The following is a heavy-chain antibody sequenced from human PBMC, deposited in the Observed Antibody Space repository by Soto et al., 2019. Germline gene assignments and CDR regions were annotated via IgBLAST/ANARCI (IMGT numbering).Heavy chain of an antibody. J-gene: IGHJ4*02. CDR2: INPKSGDA. V-gene: IGHV1-2*02. CDR1: GYTFTDNH. CDR3: ARKHKIQYLRWSLHT. Sequence: ASVKVSCKASGYTFTDNHIHWLRRTPGQGLEWMGWINPKSGDANYAQKFQGRVTMTRDASINLAYMEVTRLTSEDTAIYFCARKHKIQYLRWSLHTRGQGTLVTVST. D-gene: IGHD2-15*01.